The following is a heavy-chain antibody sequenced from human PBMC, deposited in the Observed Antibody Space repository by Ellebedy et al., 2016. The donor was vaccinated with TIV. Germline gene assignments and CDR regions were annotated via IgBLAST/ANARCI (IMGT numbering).Heavy chain of an antibody. CDR3: AKRKKVATPGSGYYFDY. D-gene: IGHD5-12*01. J-gene: IGHJ4*02. CDR2: ISNSGDTT. Sequence: GESLKISCAASGFTFSTFAMHWVRQAPGKGLEWVSAISNSGDTTYNADSVKARFTISRDNSKNTLYLQVNSLTAEDTAVYYCAKRKKVATPGSGYYFDYWGQGTLVTVSS. CDR1: GFTFSTFA. V-gene: IGHV3-23*01.